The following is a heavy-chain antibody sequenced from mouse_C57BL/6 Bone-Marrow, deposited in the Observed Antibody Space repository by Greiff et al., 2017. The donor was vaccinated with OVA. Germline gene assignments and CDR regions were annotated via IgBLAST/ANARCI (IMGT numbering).Heavy chain of an antibody. CDR1: GYTFTSYW. Sequence: QVQLQQPGAELVKPGASVKLSCKASGYTFTSYWMHWVKQRPGQGLEWIGMIHPNSGSTNYNEKFKSKATLTVDKSSSTAYMQLSSLTSEDSAVYYCARGNYGYDGAWFAYWGQGTLGTVSA. V-gene: IGHV1-64*01. D-gene: IGHD2-2*01. J-gene: IGHJ3*01. CDR3: ARGNYGYDGAWFAY. CDR2: IHPNSGST.